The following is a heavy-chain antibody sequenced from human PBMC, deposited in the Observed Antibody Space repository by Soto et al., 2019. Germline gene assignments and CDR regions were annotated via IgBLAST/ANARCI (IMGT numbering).Heavy chain of an antibody. V-gene: IGHV5-51*01. D-gene: IGHD2-15*01. J-gene: IGHJ3*02. CDR3: ARHSLGYCSGGSCYPSAGAFDI. CDR1: GYSFTSYW. CDR2: IYPGDSDT. Sequence: PGESLKISCKGSGYSFTSYWIGWVRQMPGKGLEWMGIIYPGDSDTRYSPSSQGQVTISADKSISTAYLQWSSLKASDTAMYYWARHSLGYCSGGSCYPSAGAFDIWGQGTMVTVSS.